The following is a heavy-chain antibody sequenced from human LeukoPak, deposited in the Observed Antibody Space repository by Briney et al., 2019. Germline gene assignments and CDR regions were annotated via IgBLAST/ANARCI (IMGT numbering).Heavy chain of an antibody. CDR2: IIPISGTT. CDR1: EGTFTSYA. D-gene: IGHD1-26*01. CDR3: ARKLRLGGNWFDP. J-gene: IGHJ5*02. Sequence: SVKVSCKTSEGTFTSYAITWVRQAPGQGLEWMGKIIPISGTTNYAQKFQGRVTFTADESTSTAYMELSSLRSEDTALYYCARKLRLGGNWFDPWGQGTLVTLSS. V-gene: IGHV1-69*13.